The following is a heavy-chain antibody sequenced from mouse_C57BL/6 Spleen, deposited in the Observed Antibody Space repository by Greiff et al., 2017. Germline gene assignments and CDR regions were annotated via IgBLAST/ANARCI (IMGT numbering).Heavy chain of an antibody. Sequence: QVQLQQSGAELVRPGASVTLSCKASGYTFTDYEMHWVKQTPVHGLEWIGAIDPETGGTAYNQKFQGKAILPADKSSSTAYMELRSLTSEDSAVYYGTRRGYGRSYDWFAYWGQGTLVTVSA. CDR2: IDPETGGT. V-gene: IGHV1-15*01. J-gene: IGHJ3*01. CDR1: GYTFTDYE. CDR3: TRRGYGRSYDWFAY. D-gene: IGHD1-1*01.